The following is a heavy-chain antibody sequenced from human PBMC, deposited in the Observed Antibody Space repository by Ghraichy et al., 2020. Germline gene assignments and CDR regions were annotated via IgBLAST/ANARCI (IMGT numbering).Heavy chain of an antibody. CDR2: ISAYNGNT. D-gene: IGHD3-3*01. J-gene: IGHJ4*02. Sequence: ASVKVSCKASGYTFTSYGISWVRQAPGQGLEWMGWISAYNGNTNYAQKLQGRVTMTTDTSTSTVYMELRSLRSDDTAVYYCARGGGSYGDFWSGYYTGIGFDYWGQGTLVTVSS. V-gene: IGHV1-18*01. CDR3: ARGGGSYGDFWSGYYTGIGFDY. CDR1: GYTFTSYG.